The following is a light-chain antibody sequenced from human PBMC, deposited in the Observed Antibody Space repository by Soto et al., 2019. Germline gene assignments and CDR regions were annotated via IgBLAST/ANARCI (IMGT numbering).Light chain of an antibody. V-gene: IGKV2-28*01. CDR2: LGS. Sequence: DIVMTQSPLSLPVTPGEPASISCRSSQSLLHSNGYNYLDWYLQKPGQSPQLLIYLGSNRSSGVTDRFSGTGSGTHLTLQISRVEAEDVGVYYCMQALQTPPTFGQGANVQIK. J-gene: IGKJ1*01. CDR3: MQALQTPPT. CDR1: QSLLHSNGYNY.